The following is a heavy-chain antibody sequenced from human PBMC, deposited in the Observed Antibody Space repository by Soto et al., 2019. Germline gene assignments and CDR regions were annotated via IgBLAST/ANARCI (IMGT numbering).Heavy chain of an antibody. D-gene: IGHD6-6*01. CDR2: IIPIFGTA. V-gene: IGHV1-69*13. CDR3: ARLGIAARPFDY. Sequence: GASVKVSFKACGGTFSSYAISWLRQAPGQGLEWMGGIIPIFGTANYAQKFQGRVTITADESTSTAYMELSSLRSEDTAVYYCARLGIAARPFDYWGQGTLVTVSS. J-gene: IGHJ4*02. CDR1: GGTFSSYA.